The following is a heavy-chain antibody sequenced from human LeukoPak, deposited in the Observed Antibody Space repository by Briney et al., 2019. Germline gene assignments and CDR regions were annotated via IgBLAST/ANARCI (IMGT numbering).Heavy chain of an antibody. CDR3: ARDVYDILTGWGAYFDY. J-gene: IGHJ4*02. D-gene: IGHD3-9*01. CDR1: GGSISSYY. Sequence: SETLSLTCTVSGGSISSYYWSWIRQPAGKGLEWIGRIYTSGSTNYNPSLKSRVTMSVDTSKNQFSLKLSSVTAADTAVYYCARDVYDILTGWGAYFDYWGQGTLVTVSS. CDR2: IYTSGST. V-gene: IGHV4-4*07.